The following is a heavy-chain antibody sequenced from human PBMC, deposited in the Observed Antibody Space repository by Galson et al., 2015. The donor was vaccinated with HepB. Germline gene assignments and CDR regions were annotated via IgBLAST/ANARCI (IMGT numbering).Heavy chain of an antibody. V-gene: IGHV1-69*06. CDR2: IIPIFGTA. J-gene: IGHJ4*02. CDR3: AREQINSGSYLGGYDY. CDR1: GGTFSSYA. Sequence: SVKVSCKASGGTFSSYAISWVRQAPGQGLEWMGGIIPIFGTANYAQKFQGRVTITADKSTSTAYMELSSLRSEDTAVYYCAREQINSGSYLGGYDYWGQGTLVTVSS. D-gene: IGHD1-26*01.